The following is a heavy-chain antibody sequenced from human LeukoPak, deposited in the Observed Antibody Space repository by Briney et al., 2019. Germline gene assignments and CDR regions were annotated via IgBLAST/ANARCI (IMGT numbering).Heavy chain of an antibody. V-gene: IGHV3-48*01. Sequence: GGSLRLSCAASGFDFSDESMNWVRQAPGKGLEWISYINGRSSTIYYADSVKGRFTSSRDNGKNSLYLQMNSLRAEDTAVYYCASQGGLLWFGELSGGMDVWGQGTTVTVSS. CDR3: ASQGGLLWFGELSGGMDV. CDR1: GFDFSDES. D-gene: IGHD3-10*01. J-gene: IGHJ6*02. CDR2: INGRSSTI.